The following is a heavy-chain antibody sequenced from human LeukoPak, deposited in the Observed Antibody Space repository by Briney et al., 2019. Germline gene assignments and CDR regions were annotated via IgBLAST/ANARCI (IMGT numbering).Heavy chain of an antibody. CDR1: GFTFSSYA. Sequence: GGSLRLSCAASGFTFSSYAMSWVRQAPGKGLEWVSAISGSGGSTYYADSVKGRFTISRDNSKNTLYLQMNSLRAEDTAVYYCAKDLRRITMIVVAPDAGGAYFQHWGQGTLVTVSS. V-gene: IGHV3-23*01. CDR3: AKDLRRITMIVVAPDAGGAYFQH. J-gene: IGHJ1*01. D-gene: IGHD3-22*01. CDR2: ISGSGGST.